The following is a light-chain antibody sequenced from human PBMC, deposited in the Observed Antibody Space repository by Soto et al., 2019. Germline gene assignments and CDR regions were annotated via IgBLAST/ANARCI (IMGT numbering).Light chain of an antibody. CDR2: GAS. CDR3: QQYHYWWA. V-gene: IGKV3-15*01. Sequence: LTQSPVTLSLSPGEGATLSCRASQTINSDLAWYQQRPGQAPRLLIYGASTRATGIPARFSGSGSGTEFTLTISSLQSEDFAVYYCQQYHYWWAFGQGNKVEI. CDR1: QTINSD. J-gene: IGKJ1*01.